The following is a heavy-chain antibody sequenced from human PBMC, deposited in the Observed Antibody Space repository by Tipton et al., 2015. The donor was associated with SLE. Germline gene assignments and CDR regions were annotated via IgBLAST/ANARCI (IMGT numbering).Heavy chain of an antibody. D-gene: IGHD6-13*01. CDR3: ASWTATGTFDY. Sequence: QSGPEVKEPGSSLKVSCKASGDTFSDYAISWVRQAPGQGLDWMGGIIPIFGTANYAQRFQGRVTITADESTSTAYMELSSLRSEDTAVYYCASWTATGTFDYWGQGTLVTVSS. CDR2: IIPIFGTA. J-gene: IGHJ4*02. CDR1: GDTFSDYA. V-gene: IGHV1-69*01.